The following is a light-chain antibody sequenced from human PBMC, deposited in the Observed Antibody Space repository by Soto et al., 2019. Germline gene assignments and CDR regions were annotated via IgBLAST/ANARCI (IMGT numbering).Light chain of an antibody. V-gene: IGLV2-8*01. J-gene: IGLJ2*01. CDR3: SSYAGSNNFVI. Sequence: QSVLTQPPSASGSPGQSVTISCTGTSSDVGGYHSVSWHQQHPGKAPKLIIYEVNKRPSGVPDRFSGSKSGNTASLTVSGLQAEDEADYYCSSYAGSNNFVIFGGGTKLTVL. CDR1: SSDVGGYHS. CDR2: EVN.